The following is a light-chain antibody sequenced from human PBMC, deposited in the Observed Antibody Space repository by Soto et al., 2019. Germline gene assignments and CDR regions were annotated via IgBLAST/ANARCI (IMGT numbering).Light chain of an antibody. J-gene: IGKJ3*01. V-gene: IGKV3-20*01. CDR2: GAS. Sequence: EIVLTQSPGTLSLSPGERATLSCRASQSVSSSYLAWYQQKPGQAPRLLIYGASSRATGIPDRFSGSGSGTDFTLTISRLEPEDYAVYYCQQYVTTPTLTFGPGTKVDIK. CDR3: QQYVTTPTLT. CDR1: QSVSSSY.